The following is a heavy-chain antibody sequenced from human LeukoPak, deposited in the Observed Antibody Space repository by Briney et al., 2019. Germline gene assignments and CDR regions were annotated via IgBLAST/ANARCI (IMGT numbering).Heavy chain of an antibody. V-gene: IGHV3-7*01. Sequence: GGSLRLSCAASGFTFSSYWMSWIRQAPGKGLEWVANIKQDGSEKYYVDSVKGRFTISRDNAKNSLYLQMNSLRAEDTAVYYCARTEQWLVSDDAFDIWGQGTMVTVSS. CDR2: IKQDGSEK. CDR3: ARTEQWLVSDDAFDI. CDR1: GFTFSSYW. J-gene: IGHJ3*02. D-gene: IGHD6-19*01.